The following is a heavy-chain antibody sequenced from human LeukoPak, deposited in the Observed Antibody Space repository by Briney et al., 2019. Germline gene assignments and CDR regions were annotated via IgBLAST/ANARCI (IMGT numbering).Heavy chain of an antibody. CDR1: GFTFSSYW. CDR2: IKQDGSEK. CDR3: ARDPRYCSGDSCYSSDY. V-gene: IGHV3-7*01. D-gene: IGHD2-15*01. Sequence: GGSLRLSCAASGFTFSSYWMSWVRQAPGKGLEWVANIKQDGSEKYYVDSVKGRFTISRDNAKKSLYLQMNSLRAEDTAVYYCARDPRYCSGDSCYSSDYWGQGTLVTVSS. J-gene: IGHJ4*02.